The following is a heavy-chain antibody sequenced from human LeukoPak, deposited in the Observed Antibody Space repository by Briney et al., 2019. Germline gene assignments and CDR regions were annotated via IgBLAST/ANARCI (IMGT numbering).Heavy chain of an antibody. CDR2: IIPIFGTA. Sequence: SVKVSCKASGYTFTSYGISWVRQAPGQGLEWMGGIIPIFGTANYAQKFQGRVTITADKSTSTAYKELSSLRSEDTAVYYCARGRPTTSIAAAGVNWFDPWGQGTLVTVSS. CDR1: GYTFTSYG. V-gene: IGHV1-69*06. D-gene: IGHD6-13*01. J-gene: IGHJ5*02. CDR3: ARGRPTTSIAAAGVNWFDP.